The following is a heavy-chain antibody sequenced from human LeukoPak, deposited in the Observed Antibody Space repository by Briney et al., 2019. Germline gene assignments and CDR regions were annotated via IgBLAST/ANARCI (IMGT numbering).Heavy chain of an antibody. CDR2: ISYDGSNK. D-gene: IGHD3-22*01. Sequence: GRSLRLSCAASGFTFSYYTMHWVRQAPGKGLEWVAVISYDGSNKYYADSVRGRFTISRDNSKNTLYLQMNSLRAEDTAVYYCARVLNYYDSSGYYFSYWGQGTLVTVSS. CDR1: GFTFSYYT. CDR3: ARVLNYYDSSGYYFSY. V-gene: IGHV3-30-3*01. J-gene: IGHJ4*02.